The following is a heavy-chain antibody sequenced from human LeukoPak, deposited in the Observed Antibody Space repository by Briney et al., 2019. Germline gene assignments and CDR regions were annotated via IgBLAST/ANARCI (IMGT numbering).Heavy chain of an antibody. CDR2: INPNSGGT. Sequence: GASVKVSCKASGYTFTGYYMHWVRQAPGQGLEWMGWINPNSGGTDYAQKLQGRVTMTTDTSTSTAYMELRSLRSDDTAVYYCARDQRGGYSSSWYRRTSLYWGQGTLVTVSS. V-gene: IGHV1-2*02. J-gene: IGHJ4*02. D-gene: IGHD6-13*01. CDR1: GYTFTGYY. CDR3: ARDQRGGYSSSWYRRTSLY.